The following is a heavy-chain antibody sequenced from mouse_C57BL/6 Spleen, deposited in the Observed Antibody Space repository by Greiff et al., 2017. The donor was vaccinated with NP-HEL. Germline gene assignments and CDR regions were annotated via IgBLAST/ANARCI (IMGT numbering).Heavy chain of an antibody. V-gene: IGHV2-2*01. Sequence: VKLVESGPGLVQPSQSLSITCTVSGFSLTSYGVHWVRQSPGKGLEWLGVIWSGGSTDYNAAFISRLSISKDNSKSQVFFKMNSLQADDTAIYYCARTHPYDWDAMDYWGQGTSVTVSS. D-gene: IGHD2-4*01. CDR2: IWSGGST. J-gene: IGHJ4*01. CDR3: ARTHPYDWDAMDY. CDR1: GFSLTSYG.